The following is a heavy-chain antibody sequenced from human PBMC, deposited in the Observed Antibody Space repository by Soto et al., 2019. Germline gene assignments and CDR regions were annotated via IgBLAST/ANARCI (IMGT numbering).Heavy chain of an antibody. J-gene: IGHJ4*02. CDR1: GYSFTTYW. CDR3: ALYYDSTGYYVGD. V-gene: IGHV5-51*01. D-gene: IGHD3-22*01. CDR2: IYPADSDT. Sequence: SLKISCKGSGYSFTTYWIGWVRQMPGKGLEWMGIIYPADSDTRYSPSFQGQVTISADKSISTAYLQWSSLKASDTAIYYCALYYDSTGYYVGDSGEGTLVTVS.